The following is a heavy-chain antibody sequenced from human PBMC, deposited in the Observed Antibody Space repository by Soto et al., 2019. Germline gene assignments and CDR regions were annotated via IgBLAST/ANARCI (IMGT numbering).Heavy chain of an antibody. V-gene: IGHV4-31*03. J-gene: IGHJ4*02. D-gene: IGHD1-26*01. Sequence: PSETLSLTCTVSGGSISRGGYYWSWIRQHPGKGLEWIGYIYYSGSTYYNPSLKSRVTISVDTSKNQFSLKLSSVTAADTAVYYCARVRLGAPTRYFDYWGQGTLVTVSS. CDR3: ARVRLGAPTRYFDY. CDR1: GGSISRGGYY. CDR2: IYYSGST.